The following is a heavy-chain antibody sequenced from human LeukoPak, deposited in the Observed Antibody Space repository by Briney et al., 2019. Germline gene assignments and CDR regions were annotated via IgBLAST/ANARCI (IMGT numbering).Heavy chain of an antibody. CDR2: IYHSGST. Sequence: SETLSLTCTVSGYSISSGYYWGWIRPPPGKGLEWIGSIYHSGSTYYNPSLKSRVTISVDTSKNQFSLKLSSVTAADTAVYYCARGRKKGRFDHWGQGTLVTVSS. V-gene: IGHV4-38-2*02. J-gene: IGHJ5*02. CDR1: GYSISSGYY. CDR3: ARGRKKGRFDH.